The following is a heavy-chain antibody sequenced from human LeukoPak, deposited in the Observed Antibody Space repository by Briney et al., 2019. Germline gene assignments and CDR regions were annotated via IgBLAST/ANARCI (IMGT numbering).Heavy chain of an antibody. Sequence: RASVKVSCKASGYTFTSYDINWVRQAPGQGLEWVGWMNPNSGNTGYAQKFQGRVTMTRNTSISTAYMELSSLRSEDTAVYYCARGRLVRGVIITKHWFDPWGQGTLVTVSS. CDR2: MNPNSGNT. CDR1: GYTFTSYD. CDR3: ARGRLVRGVIITKHWFDP. D-gene: IGHD3-10*01. J-gene: IGHJ5*02. V-gene: IGHV1-8*01.